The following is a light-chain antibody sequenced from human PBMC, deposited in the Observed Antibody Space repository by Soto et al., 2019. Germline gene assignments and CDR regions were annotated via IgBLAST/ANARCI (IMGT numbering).Light chain of an antibody. V-gene: IGKV3-15*01. CDR3: QQCNNWPRT. J-gene: IGKJ1*01. CDR1: QSVGSN. CDR2: GAS. Sequence: EIVMTQSPATLSVSPGDRVTLSCRASQSVGSNLAWYQQKPGQAPRLLIYGASTRATGIPARFSGSGSGTEFTLTISSLQSEDFAVYYCQQCNNWPRTFGQGTKLEIK.